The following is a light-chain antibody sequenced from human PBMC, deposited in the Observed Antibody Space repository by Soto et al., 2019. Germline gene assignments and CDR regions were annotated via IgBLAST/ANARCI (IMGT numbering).Light chain of an antibody. CDR2: DAS. J-gene: IGKJ2*01. V-gene: IGKV3-11*01. CDR3: QQRTNWLYT. CDR1: QSVSTY. Sequence: EIVLTQSPATLSLSPGERATLSCRASQSVSTYLAWYQQKPGQAPRLLIHDASNRASGVPARFSGSGSGTDFTLTISSLEPEDFAVYYCQQRTNWLYTFGQGTKLEIQ.